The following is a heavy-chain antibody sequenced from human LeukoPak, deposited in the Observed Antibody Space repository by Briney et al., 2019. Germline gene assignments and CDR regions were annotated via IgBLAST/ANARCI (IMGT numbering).Heavy chain of an antibody. D-gene: IGHD2-2*01. J-gene: IGHJ4*02. CDR2: ISSSGSTI. V-gene: IGHV3-11*04. CDR3: ARRRSRRDYFDY. Sequence: GGSLRLSCAASGFTFSDYYMSWIRQAPGRGLEWVSYISSSGSTIYYADSVKGRFTISRDNAKNSLHLQMNSLRAEDTAVYYCARRRSRRDYFDYWGQGTLVTVSS. CDR1: GFTFSDYY.